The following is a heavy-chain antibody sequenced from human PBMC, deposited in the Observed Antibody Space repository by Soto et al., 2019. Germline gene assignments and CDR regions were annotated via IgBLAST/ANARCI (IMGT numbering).Heavy chain of an antibody. CDR1: GYSFTSYW. V-gene: IGHV5-51*01. CDR2: IYPGDSDT. CDR3: ARRLFSGSSSSWMFDY. J-gene: IGHJ4*02. D-gene: IGHD6-6*01. Sequence: GESLKISCKGSGYSFTSYWIGWVRQMPGKGLEWMGIIYPGDSDTRYSPSFQGQVTISADKSISTAYLQWSSLKASDTAMYYCARRLFSGSSSSWMFDYWGQGTLVTVSS.